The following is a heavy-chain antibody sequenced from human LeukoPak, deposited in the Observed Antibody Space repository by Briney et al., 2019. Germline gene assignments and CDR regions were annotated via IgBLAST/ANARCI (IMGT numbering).Heavy chain of an antibody. CDR1: GYAFTRHY. CDR2: INPSGSST. J-gene: IGHJ5*02. Sequence: GASVKVSCKASGYAFTRHYMHWVRQAPGQGLEWMGLINPSGSSTIYAQKFQGRVTMTRDMSTSTAYMELRSLRSDDTAVYYCARDLGYYDSSGYYYAFDPWGQGTLVTVSS. V-gene: IGHV1-46*01. D-gene: IGHD3-22*01. CDR3: ARDLGYYDSSGYYYAFDP.